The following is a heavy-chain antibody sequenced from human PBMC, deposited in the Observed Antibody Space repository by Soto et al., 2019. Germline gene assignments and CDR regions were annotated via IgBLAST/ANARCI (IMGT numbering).Heavy chain of an antibody. J-gene: IGHJ4*02. Sequence: PSETLSLTCTVSGGSISSYYWSWIRQPPGKGLEWIGYIYYSGSTNYNPSLKSRVTISVDTSKNQFSLKLSSVTAADTAVYYCARTLSTVTTTVFDYWGQGTLVTVSS. D-gene: IGHD4-17*01. V-gene: IGHV4-59*01. CDR3: ARTLSTVTTTVFDY. CDR1: GGSISSYY. CDR2: IYYSGST.